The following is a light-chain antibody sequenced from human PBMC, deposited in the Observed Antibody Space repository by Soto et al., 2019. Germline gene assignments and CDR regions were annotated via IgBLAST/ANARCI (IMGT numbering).Light chain of an antibody. V-gene: IGKV3-11*01. Sequence: EIVLTQSPATLSLSPGERATLSCRASQSVSSYLAWYQQKPGQAPRLLIYDASNRATGIPARFSGRGSGTEFTLTISSLQSEDFAVYYCQQYTNWPPNTFGQGTRLEI. CDR1: QSVSSY. CDR3: QQYTNWPPNT. CDR2: DAS. J-gene: IGKJ5*01.